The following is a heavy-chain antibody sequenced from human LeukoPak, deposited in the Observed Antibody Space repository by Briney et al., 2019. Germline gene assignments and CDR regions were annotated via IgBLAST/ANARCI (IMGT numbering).Heavy chain of an antibody. J-gene: IGHJ4*02. CDR3: ARAKVAGTRDYFDY. Sequence: GGSLRLSCAASGFTFSSYDMHWVRQATGKGLEWVSAISTAGDTYYPGSVKGRFTISRENAKNSLYLQMNSLRAGDTAVYYCARAKVAGTRDYFDYWGQGTLVTVSS. CDR1: GFTFSSYD. CDR2: ISTAGDT. V-gene: IGHV3-13*01. D-gene: IGHD6-19*01.